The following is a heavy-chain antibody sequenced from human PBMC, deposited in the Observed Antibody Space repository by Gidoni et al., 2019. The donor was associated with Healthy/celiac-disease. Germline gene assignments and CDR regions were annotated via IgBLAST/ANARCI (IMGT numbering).Heavy chain of an antibody. CDR1: GFTFSSYA. Sequence: EVQLLESGGGLVQPGGSLRLSCAASGFTFSSYAISWVRQGPGKGLEWVSGISASGGSTYYADSVKGRFTISRDNSKNTLYLQMSSLRAEDTAVYYCAKEDQPYSSTLGVFDYWGQGTLVTVSS. V-gene: IGHV3-23*01. CDR2: ISASGGST. D-gene: IGHD4-4*01. CDR3: AKEDQPYSSTLGVFDY. J-gene: IGHJ4*02.